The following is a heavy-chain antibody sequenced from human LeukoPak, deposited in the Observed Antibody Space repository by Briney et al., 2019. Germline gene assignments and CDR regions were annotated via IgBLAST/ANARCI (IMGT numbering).Heavy chain of an antibody. D-gene: IGHD2-15*01. CDR2: INHSGST. CDR1: GGSFSGYY. CDR3: ARGNADIVVVVAATATLYFDY. Sequence: NPSETLSLTCAVYGGSFSGYYWSRIRQPPGKGLEWIGEINHSGSTNYNPSLKSRVTISVDTSKNQFSLKLSSVTAADTAVYYCARGNADIVVVVAATATLYFDYWGQGTLVTVSS. V-gene: IGHV4-34*01. J-gene: IGHJ4*02.